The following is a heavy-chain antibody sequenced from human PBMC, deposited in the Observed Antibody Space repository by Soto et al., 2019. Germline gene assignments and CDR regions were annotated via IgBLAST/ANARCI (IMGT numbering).Heavy chain of an antibody. CDR1: GYTFTDFY. CDR2: INPKTGDT. CDR3: ATGTNGTTGWYHP. V-gene: IGHV1-2*02. D-gene: IGHD1-1*01. Sequence: QEPLVQSGTEVKKPGASVTVSCKSSGYTFTDFYLHWLRQAPGQGLEWVGWINPKTGDTKSSQKFQGRVTMSRDTSVSTAYIDPTSLTSDDTAMYYCATGTNGTTGWYHPWGQGTRVTVSS. J-gene: IGHJ5*02.